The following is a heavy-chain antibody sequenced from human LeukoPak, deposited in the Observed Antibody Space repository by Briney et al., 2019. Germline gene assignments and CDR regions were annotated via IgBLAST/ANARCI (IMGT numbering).Heavy chain of an antibody. CDR2: INPNSGGT. Sequence: GASVKVSCKASGYTFTGYYMHWVRQAPGQGLEWMGWINPNSGGTNYAQKFQGRVTMTRDTSISTAYMELSSLRSEDTAVYYCARAPAIAAAGRVGFDPWGQGTLVTVSS. CDR1: GYTFTGYY. D-gene: IGHD6-13*01. V-gene: IGHV1-2*02. CDR3: ARAPAIAAAGRVGFDP. J-gene: IGHJ5*02.